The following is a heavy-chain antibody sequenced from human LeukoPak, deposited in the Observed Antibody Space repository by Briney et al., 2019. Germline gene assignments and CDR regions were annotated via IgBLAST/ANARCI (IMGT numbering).Heavy chain of an antibody. Sequence: GGSLRLFCAASGFTFSNYWMNWVRQAPGKGLEWVANIKEDGSEKNYVDSVKCRFTISRDNAKNSLYLQMNSLRAEDTAVYYCTRDRLACTSTACYSSFDYWGQGTLVTVSS. V-gene: IGHV3-7*01. CDR2: IKEDGSEK. CDR3: TRDRLACTSTACYSSFDY. CDR1: GFTFSNYW. J-gene: IGHJ4*02. D-gene: IGHD2-2*01.